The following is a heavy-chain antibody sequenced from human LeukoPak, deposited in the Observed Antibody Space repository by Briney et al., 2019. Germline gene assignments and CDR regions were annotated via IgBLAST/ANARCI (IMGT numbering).Heavy chain of an antibody. J-gene: IGHJ4*02. CDR3: ARLDYGGSEVVDY. Sequence: GESLKISCKCSGYIFPTYWIAWVREMPGKGLEWMGIIYPDDSDIRYSPSFPGQVTISADKSINPAYLQWSRLNASDTAMFYCARLDYGGSEVVDYWGQGTLVTVSS. CDR1: GYIFPTYW. D-gene: IGHD4-23*01. V-gene: IGHV5-51*01. CDR2: IYPDDSDI.